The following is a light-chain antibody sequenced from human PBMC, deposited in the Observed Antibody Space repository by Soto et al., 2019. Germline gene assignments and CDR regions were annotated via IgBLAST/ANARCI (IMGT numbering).Light chain of an antibody. CDR2: GAS. CDR3: QQYGFSFRA. Sequence: EIWLTQSPGTLSLSPGERATLSCRASQSVSSTYLSWYQLKPGQAPRLLIYGASTRATGIPDRFSGSGSGTDFTLTISRLEPEDFAVYYCQQYGFSFRAFGQGTKV. CDR1: QSVSSTY. V-gene: IGKV3-20*01. J-gene: IGKJ1*01.